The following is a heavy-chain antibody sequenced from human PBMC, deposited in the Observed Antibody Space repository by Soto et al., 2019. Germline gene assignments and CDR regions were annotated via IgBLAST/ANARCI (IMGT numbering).Heavy chain of an antibody. V-gene: IGHV1-18*01. CDR3: AGVGGSIAAAPGIWFDP. J-gene: IGHJ5*02. Sequence: ASVKVSCKASGYTFTSYGISWVRQAPGQGLEWMGWISAYNGNTNYAQKLQGRVTMTTDTSTSTAYMELRSLRSDDTAVYYFAGVGGSIAAAPGIWFDPWGQGTLVTVSS. D-gene: IGHD6-13*01. CDR1: GYTFTSYG. CDR2: ISAYNGNT.